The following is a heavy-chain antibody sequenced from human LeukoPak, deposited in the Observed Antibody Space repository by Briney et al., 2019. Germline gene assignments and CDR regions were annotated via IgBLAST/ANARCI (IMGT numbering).Heavy chain of an antibody. CDR3: ARGKYQLLID. CDR1: GGSIGSGGYS. CDR2: IYHSGST. J-gene: IGHJ4*02. V-gene: IGHV4-30-2*01. Sequence: SETLSLTCAVSGGSIGSGGYSWSWIRQPPGKGLEWIGYIYHSGSTYYNPSLKSRVTISADRSKNQFSLKLSSVTAADTAVYYCARGKYQLLIDWGQGTLVTVSS. D-gene: IGHD2-2*01.